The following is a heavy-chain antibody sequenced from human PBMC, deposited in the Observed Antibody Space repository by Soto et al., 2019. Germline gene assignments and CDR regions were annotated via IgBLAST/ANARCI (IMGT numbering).Heavy chain of an antibody. CDR1: GYTFTNYY. CDR2: INPSGGST. J-gene: IGHJ6*02. D-gene: IGHD3-22*01. CDR3: ARDLALDYYDSSGIINGMDV. Sequence: ASVKDSCKASGYTFTNYYMHWVRQAPGQGREWMGIINPSGGSTSYAQKFQGRVTMTRDTSTSTVYMELSSLRSEDTAVYYCARDLALDYYDSSGIINGMDVWGQGTTVTVSS. V-gene: IGHV1-46*01.